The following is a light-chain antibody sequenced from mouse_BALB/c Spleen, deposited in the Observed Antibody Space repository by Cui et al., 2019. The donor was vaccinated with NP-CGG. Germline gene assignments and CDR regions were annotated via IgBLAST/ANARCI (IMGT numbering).Light chain of an antibody. V-gene: IGLV1*01. CDR1: TGAVTTSNY. J-gene: IGLJ1*01. CDR3: ALWYSNHWV. CDR2: GTN. Sequence: VVTLESALTTSPGETVTLTCRSSTGAVTTSNYANWVQEKPDHLFTGLIGGTNNRAPGVPARFSGSLIGDKAALTITGAQTEDEALYFCALWYSNHWVFGGGTKLTVL.